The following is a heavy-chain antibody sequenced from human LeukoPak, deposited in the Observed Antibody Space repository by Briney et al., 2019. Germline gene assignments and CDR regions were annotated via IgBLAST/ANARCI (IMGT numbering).Heavy chain of an antibody. Sequence: SETLSLTCTVSGGSISSYYWSWIRQPPGKGLEWFGFIYYSGSTNYNPSLKSRVTISVDTSKNQFSLKLSSVTAADTAVYYCASHLYCGGDCYQFDYWGQGTLVTVSS. CDR2: IYYSGST. D-gene: IGHD2-21*02. V-gene: IGHV4-59*01. J-gene: IGHJ4*02. CDR1: GGSISSYY. CDR3: ASHLYCGGDCYQFDY.